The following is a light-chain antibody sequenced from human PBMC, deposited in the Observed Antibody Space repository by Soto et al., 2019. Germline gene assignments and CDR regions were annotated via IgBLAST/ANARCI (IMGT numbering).Light chain of an antibody. CDR2: DAS. CDR1: QTVSSN. J-gene: IGKJ2*01. CDR3: QQYYHWTPYT. Sequence: EVVMTQSPATLSVSPGERATLSCWASQTVSSNLAWYQQKPGQAPRLLIYDASARATGIPARFSGSGSGTQFTLTISSLQSEDFAVYYCQQYYHWTPYTFGQGTKLEIK. V-gene: IGKV3-15*01.